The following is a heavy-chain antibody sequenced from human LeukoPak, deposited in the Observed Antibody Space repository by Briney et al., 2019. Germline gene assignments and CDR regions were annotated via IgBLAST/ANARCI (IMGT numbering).Heavy chain of an antibody. D-gene: IGHD6-13*01. CDR1: GGSISSYY. CDR2: IYYSGST. J-gene: IGHJ6*02. Sequence: SETLSLTCTVSGGSISSYYWSWIRQPPGKGPEWIGYIYYSGSTSYNPSLKSRVTISVDTSKNQFSLKLSSVTAADTAVYYCARDVAGPTDYYYYGMDVWGQGTTVTVSS. V-gene: IGHV4-59*01. CDR3: ARDVAGPTDYYYYGMDV.